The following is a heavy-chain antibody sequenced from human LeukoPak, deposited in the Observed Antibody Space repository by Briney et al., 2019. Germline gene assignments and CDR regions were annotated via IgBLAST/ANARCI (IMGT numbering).Heavy chain of an antibody. CDR1: GFTFSSYS. J-gene: IGHJ6*02. V-gene: IGHV3-21*01. D-gene: IGHD2-8*01. Sequence: PGGSLRLSCAASGFTFSSYSMNWVRQAPGKGLEWVSSISSSSSYIYYADSVKGRFTISRDNAKNSQYLQMNSLRAEDTAVYYCASDLGYCTNGVCRNYYYYGMDVWGQGTTVTVSS. CDR3: ASDLGYCTNGVCRNYYYYGMDV. CDR2: ISSSSSYI.